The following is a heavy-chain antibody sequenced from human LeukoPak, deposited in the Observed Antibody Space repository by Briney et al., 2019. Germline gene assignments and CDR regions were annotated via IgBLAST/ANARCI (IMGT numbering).Heavy chain of an antibody. CDR1: GYTFTSYG. J-gene: IGHJ4*02. V-gene: IGHV1-18*01. CDR2: ISAYNGVT. Sequence: ASVKVSCKASGYTFTSYGISWVRQAPGQGLEWMGWISAYNGVTNYAQNFQGRFTMTTDTATSTAYLELRSLRSDDTALYYCARQAACSSIRCPIDYWGQGTLVTVSA. CDR3: ARQAACSSIRCPIDY. D-gene: IGHD2-2*01.